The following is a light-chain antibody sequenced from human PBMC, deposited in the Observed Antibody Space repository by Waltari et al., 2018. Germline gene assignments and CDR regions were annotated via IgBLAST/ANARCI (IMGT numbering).Light chain of an antibody. J-gene: IGKJ1*01. V-gene: IGKV4-1*01. CDR3: QQYYTTPWT. Sequence: DIVMTQSPDSLAVSLGLGATINCESSQSVLYSSNNKNYLAWYQQKPGQPPKLLIYWASTRDSGVPDRFSGSGSGTDFTLSISSLQAEDVAFYYCQQYYTTPWTFGQGTKVEIK. CDR2: WAS. CDR1: QSVLYSSNNKNY.